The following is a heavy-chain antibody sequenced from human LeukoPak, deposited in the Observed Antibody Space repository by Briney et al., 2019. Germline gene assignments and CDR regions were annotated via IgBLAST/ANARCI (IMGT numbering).Heavy chain of an antibody. V-gene: IGHV3-30-3*01. J-gene: IGHJ4*02. CDR3: AREGGASTFDY. Sequence: QSGGSLRLSCAASGFTFGSYAMHWVRQAPGKGLEWVAVISYDGSNKYYADSVKGRFTISRDNSKNTLYLQMNSLRAEDTAVYYCAREGGASTFDYWGQGTLVTVSS. D-gene: IGHD3-16*01. CDR1: GFTFGSYA. CDR2: ISYDGSNK.